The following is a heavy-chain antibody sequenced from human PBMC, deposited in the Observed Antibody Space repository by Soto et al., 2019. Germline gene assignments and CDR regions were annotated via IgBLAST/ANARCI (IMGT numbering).Heavy chain of an antibody. D-gene: IGHD2-2*01. CDR1: GDSISPHY. V-gene: IGHV4-59*11. J-gene: IGHJ6*02. CDR3: AVSRDGYSMDV. CDR2: IYYSGST. Sequence: SETLSLTCTVSGDSISPHYWSWIRQPPGKELEWIGYIYYSGSTDYNPSFKSRVTISVDTSKNQFSLKLNSATAADTAVYYCAVSRDGYSMDVWGQGTTVTVSS.